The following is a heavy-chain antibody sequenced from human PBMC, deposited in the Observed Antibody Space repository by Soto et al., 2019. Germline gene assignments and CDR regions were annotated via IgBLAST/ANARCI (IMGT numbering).Heavy chain of an antibody. CDR1: GFTFSSYG. V-gene: IGHV3-30*18. Sequence: PGGSLRLSCAASGFTFSSYGMHWVRQAPGKGLEWVAVISYDGSNKYYADSVKGRFTISRDNSKNTLYLQMNSLRAEDTAVYYCAKDLVLDDYGDYLNYYYYGMDVWGQGTTVTVSS. CDR3: AKDLVLDDYGDYLNYYYYGMDV. J-gene: IGHJ6*02. CDR2: ISYDGSNK. D-gene: IGHD4-17*01.